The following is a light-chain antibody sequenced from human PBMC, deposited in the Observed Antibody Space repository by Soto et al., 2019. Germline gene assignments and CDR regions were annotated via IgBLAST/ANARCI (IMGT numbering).Light chain of an antibody. J-gene: IGKJ4*01. CDR1: QSITTW. Sequence: DIQMTQSPSTVSAYVGDSVTITCRASQSITTWLAWYQQRPGKAPKLLIYDVSSLQSGVPSRFSGSGSGTEFTLTISSLQPDDFAVYYCQQRSNWPPVTFGGGTKVEIK. CDR2: DVS. V-gene: IGKV1-5*01. CDR3: QQRSNWPPVT.